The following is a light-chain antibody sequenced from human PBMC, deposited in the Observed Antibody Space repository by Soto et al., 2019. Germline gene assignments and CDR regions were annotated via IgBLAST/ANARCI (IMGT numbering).Light chain of an antibody. Sequence: QSALTQPASVSGSPGQSITISCTGTSSDVGAYNSVSWYQQHPGKAPKLIIYDVTDRPSGVSNRFSGSKSGNTASLTISGLQAEDEADYHCSAYTTSTSYVFGTGTKLTV. CDR1: SSDVGAYNS. J-gene: IGLJ1*01. CDR3: SAYTTSTSYV. V-gene: IGLV2-14*03. CDR2: DVT.